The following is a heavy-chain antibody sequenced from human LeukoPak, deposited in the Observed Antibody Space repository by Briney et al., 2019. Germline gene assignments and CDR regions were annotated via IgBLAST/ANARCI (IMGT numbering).Heavy chain of an antibody. Sequence: GGSLRLSCAASGFTVSNNYMNWVRQAPGKGPEWVSYISSSGSTIYYADSVRGRFTISRDNAKNSLFLQMNSLRAEDTAVYYCVRWIASGSGIYWYFDVWGRGTLVTVSS. CDR3: VRWIASGSGIYWYFDV. D-gene: IGHD1-26*01. CDR1: GFTVSNNY. J-gene: IGHJ2*01. CDR2: ISSSGSTI. V-gene: IGHV3-11*04.